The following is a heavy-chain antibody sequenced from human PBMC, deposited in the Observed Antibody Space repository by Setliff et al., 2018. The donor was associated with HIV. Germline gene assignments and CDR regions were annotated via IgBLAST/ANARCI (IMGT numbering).Heavy chain of an antibody. V-gene: IGHV4-31*03. J-gene: IGHJ4*02. D-gene: IGHD3-16*02. CDR1: GGSISSGGYY. CDR2: IYYSGST. Sequence: PSETLSLTCTVSGGSISSGGYYWSWIRQHPGKGLEWIGYIYYSGSTYYNPSLKSRVTISVDTSKNQFSLKLSSVTAADTAVYYCARAAPYYDYVWGSYRHFDYWGQGTLVTVPQ. CDR3: ARAAPYYDYVWGSYRHFDY.